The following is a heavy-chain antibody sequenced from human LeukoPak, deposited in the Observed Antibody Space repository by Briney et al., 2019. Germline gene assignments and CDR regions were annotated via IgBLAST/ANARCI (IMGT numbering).Heavy chain of an antibody. J-gene: IGHJ4*02. D-gene: IGHD6-19*01. CDR1: GGSFSSGSYY. CDR2: IYYSGST. Sequence: PSETLSLTCTVSGGSFSSGSYYWSWLRQPPGTGLEWVGYIYYSGSTNYNPSLKSRVTISVNTSKNQFSLKLSSVTAADTAVYYCARGRYSSGWYPRDWGQGTLVTVSS. CDR3: ARGRYSSGWYPRD. V-gene: IGHV4-61*01.